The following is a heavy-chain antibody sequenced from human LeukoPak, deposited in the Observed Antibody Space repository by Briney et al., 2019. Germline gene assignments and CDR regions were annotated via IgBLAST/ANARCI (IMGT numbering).Heavy chain of an antibody. CDR3: ARDRGSSLPPNWFDP. Sequence: GASVKVSCKASGYTFTGYYMHWVRQAPGQGLEWMGWINPNSGGTNYAQKFQGRVTMTRETSINTAYMELSRLRSDDTAVYYCARDRGSSLPPNWFDPWGQGTLVTVSS. CDR1: GYTFTGYY. CDR2: INPNSGGT. D-gene: IGHD6-6*01. J-gene: IGHJ5*02. V-gene: IGHV1-2*02.